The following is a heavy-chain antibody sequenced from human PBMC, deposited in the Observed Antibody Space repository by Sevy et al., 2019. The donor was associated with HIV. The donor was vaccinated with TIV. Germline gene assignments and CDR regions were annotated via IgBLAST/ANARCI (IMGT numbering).Heavy chain of an antibody. J-gene: IGHJ6*02. V-gene: IGHV3-48*01. CDR1: GFTFSSYS. Sequence: GGSLRLSCVGSGFTFSSYSMNWVRQAPGKGLEWLSYMNSITSTIYYADSVKGRFTISRDNAKNSVSLQMHSLRADDTAVYYCARNGGYADYGMDVWGQGTTVTVSS. CDR3: ARNGGYADYGMDV. CDR2: MNSITSTI. D-gene: IGHD2-2*01.